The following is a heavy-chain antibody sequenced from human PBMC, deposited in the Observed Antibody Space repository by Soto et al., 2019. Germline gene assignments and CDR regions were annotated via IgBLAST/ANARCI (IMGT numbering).Heavy chain of an antibody. D-gene: IGHD6-19*01. J-gene: IGHJ5*02. CDR2: INAYNGNT. CDR3: ARVDSSGHNWFDP. V-gene: IGHV1-18*04. CDR1: GYTFTGYY. Sequence: ASVKVSCKASGYTFTGYYMHWVRQAPGQGLEWMGWINAYNGNTNYAQKLQGRVTMTTDTSTSTAYMELSSLRSDDTAVYYCARVDSSGHNWFDPWGQGTLVTVSS.